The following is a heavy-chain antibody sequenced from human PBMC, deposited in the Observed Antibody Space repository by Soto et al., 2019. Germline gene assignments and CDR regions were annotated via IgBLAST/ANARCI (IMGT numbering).Heavy chain of an antibody. D-gene: IGHD3-22*01. CDR1: GYTFTSYG. Sequence: QVQLVQSATEVKKPGASVKISCKASGYTFTSYGIHWVRQAPGQRLEWTGWINAGNGNTKYSEKFQGRVTITRDTSASTAYLELSSLRSEDTAVYYCARDPNDSSAYYHHYYYGMDVWGQGTTVTVSS. V-gene: IGHV1-3*01. CDR2: INAGNGNT. J-gene: IGHJ6*02. CDR3: ARDPNDSSAYYHHYYYGMDV.